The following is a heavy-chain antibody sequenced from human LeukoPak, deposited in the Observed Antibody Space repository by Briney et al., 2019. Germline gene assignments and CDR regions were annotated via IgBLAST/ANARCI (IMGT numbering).Heavy chain of an antibody. Sequence: ASVTVSCKAPGGTFTDYSITWVRQAPGQGLEWMGWITPNSGGTNYAQKFQGRVTMTRDTSISTAYMELSSLRSDDTAVYYCASGSGTYSPDYWGQGTLVTVSS. CDR1: GGTFTDYS. V-gene: IGHV1-2*02. J-gene: IGHJ4*02. D-gene: IGHD3-10*01. CDR2: ITPNSGGT. CDR3: ASGSGTYSPDY.